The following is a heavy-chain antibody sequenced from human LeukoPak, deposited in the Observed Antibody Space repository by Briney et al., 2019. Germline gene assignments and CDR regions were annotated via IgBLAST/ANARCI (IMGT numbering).Heavy chain of an antibody. D-gene: IGHD1-26*01. CDR3: AMGQSPPGGSYYGY. CDR1: GFTFDDYA. J-gene: IGHJ4*02. V-gene: IGHV3-43D*03. Sequence: GGSLRLSCAASGFTFDDYAMHWVRQAPGKGLEWVSLISWDGGSTYYADSVKGRFTISRDNSKNSLYLQMNSLRAEDTALYYCAMGQSPPGGSYYGYWGQGTLVTVSS. CDR2: ISWDGGST.